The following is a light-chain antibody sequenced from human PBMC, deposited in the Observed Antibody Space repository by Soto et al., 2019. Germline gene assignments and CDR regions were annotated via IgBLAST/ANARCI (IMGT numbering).Light chain of an antibody. V-gene: IGKV3-11*01. CDR3: QQRGDWPPIT. CDR1: QSVSTF. J-gene: IGKJ5*01. CDR2: NAS. Sequence: EIVLTQSPATLALSPGERAIRSCRASQSVSTFLAWFQQKPGQPPRLLIYNASNRTTGIPARFSGSGSGTDFTLTISSLEPEDFAVYYCQQRGDWPPITFGKGTRLEIK.